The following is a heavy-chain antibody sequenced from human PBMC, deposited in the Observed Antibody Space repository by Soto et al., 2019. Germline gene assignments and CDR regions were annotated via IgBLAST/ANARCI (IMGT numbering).Heavy chain of an antibody. D-gene: IGHD3-16*01. Sequence: QVQLVQSGAEVKKPGSSVKVSCEASGGTLTSYTISWVRQAPGQGLEWRGRIVPILGVATYAQSFQGRVTFIEYTSSTNTSYMELNSLQSEDTAVYYCASIGGYYYHMDVWGKGTTVTVSS. CDR2: IVPILGVA. CDR1: GGTLTSYT. CDR3: ASIGGYYYHMDV. V-gene: IGHV1-69*02. J-gene: IGHJ6*03.